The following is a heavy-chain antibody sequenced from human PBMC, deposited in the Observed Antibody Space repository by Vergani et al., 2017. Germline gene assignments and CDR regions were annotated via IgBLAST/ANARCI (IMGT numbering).Heavy chain of an antibody. CDR2: IGTAGDT. Sequence: EVQMVESGGGLVKPGGSLRLSCAASGSTFSSYAMNWVRQATGKGLEWVSAIGTAGDTYYPGSVKGRFTISRENAKNSLDLQMNGLRAGDTAVYYCARRDSSSPALDYWGQGTLVTVSS. V-gene: IGHV3-13*01. D-gene: IGHD6-6*01. J-gene: IGHJ4*02. CDR3: ARRDSSSPALDY. CDR1: GSTFSSYA.